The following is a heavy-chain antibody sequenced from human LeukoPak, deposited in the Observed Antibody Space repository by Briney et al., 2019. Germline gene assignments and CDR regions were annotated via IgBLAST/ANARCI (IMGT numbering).Heavy chain of an antibody. J-gene: IGHJ4*02. Sequence: GGSLRLSCAASGFTFSSYAMHWVRQAPGKGLEYVSAISSNGGSTYYANSVKGRFTISRDNSKNTLYLQMGSLRAEDMAVYYCARDTRLGPTIGSSSWPGNYWGQGTLVTVSS. CDR1: GFTFSSYA. V-gene: IGHV3-64*01. CDR3: ARDTRLGPTIGSSSWPGNY. CDR2: ISSNGGST. D-gene: IGHD6-13*01.